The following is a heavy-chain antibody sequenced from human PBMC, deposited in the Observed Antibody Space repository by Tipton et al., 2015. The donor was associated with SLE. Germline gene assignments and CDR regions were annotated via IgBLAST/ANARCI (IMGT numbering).Heavy chain of an antibody. J-gene: IGHJ3*02. Sequence: TLSLTCTVSGGSVSSGSYYWSWFRQPPGKGLEWIGYIYYSGSTNYNPSLKSRVTISIDTSKNQFSLKLSSVTAADTAVYYCARVAGDHDAFDIWGQGTMVTVSS. D-gene: IGHD4-17*01. CDR2: IYYSGST. CDR3: ARVAGDHDAFDI. CDR1: GGSVSSGSYY. V-gene: IGHV4-61*01.